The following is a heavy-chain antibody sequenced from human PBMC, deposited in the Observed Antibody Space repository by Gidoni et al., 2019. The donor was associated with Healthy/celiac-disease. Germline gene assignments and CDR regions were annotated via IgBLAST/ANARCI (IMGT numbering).Heavy chain of an antibody. CDR2: IRYDGSNK. J-gene: IGHJ4*02. D-gene: IGHD3-16*01. CDR3: AKDVGKYDYIWGSYGEDYFDY. Sequence: QVQLVESGGGVVQPGGSLRLSCAASGSTFSSSGMHWVRQAQVKGLEWVAFIRYDGSNKYYADSVKGRFTISRDNSKNTLYLQMNSLRAEDTAVYYCAKDVGKYDYIWGSYGEDYFDYWGQGTLVTVSS. V-gene: IGHV3-30*02. CDR1: GSTFSSSG.